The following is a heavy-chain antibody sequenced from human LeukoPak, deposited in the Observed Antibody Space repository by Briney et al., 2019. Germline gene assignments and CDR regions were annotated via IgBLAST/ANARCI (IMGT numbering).Heavy chain of an antibody. J-gene: IGHJ4*02. D-gene: IGHD3-3*01. Sequence: GGSLRLSCAASGFTFSSYGMHWVRQAPGKGLEWVAVISYDGSNKYYADSVKGRFTISRDNSKNTLYLQMNSLRAEDTAVYYCAKDPNYDFWSGYSNYFDYWGQGTLVTVSS. V-gene: IGHV3-30*18. CDR2: ISYDGSNK. CDR3: AKDPNYDFWSGYSNYFDY. CDR1: GFTFSSYG.